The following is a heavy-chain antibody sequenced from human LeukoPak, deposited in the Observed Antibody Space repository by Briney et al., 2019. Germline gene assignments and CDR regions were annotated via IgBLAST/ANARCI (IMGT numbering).Heavy chain of an antibody. CDR3: ARPGIALEIDY. CDR2: INPSGGST. V-gene: IGHV1-46*01. J-gene: IGHJ4*02. CDR1: GYTFTSYY. D-gene: IGHD6-13*01. Sequence: ASVKVSCKASGYTFTSYYMHWVRQAPGQGLEWMGIINPSGGSTSYAQKFQGRVTMTRDTSTSTVYMELNSLRSEDTAVYYCARPGIALEIDYWGQGTLVTVSS.